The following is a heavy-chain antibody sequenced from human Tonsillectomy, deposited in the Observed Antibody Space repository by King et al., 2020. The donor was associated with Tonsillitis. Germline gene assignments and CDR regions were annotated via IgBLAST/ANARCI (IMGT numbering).Heavy chain of an antibody. CDR1: GFTFDDYG. CDR2: INWNGGST. V-gene: IGHV3-20*04. D-gene: IGHD4-17*01. J-gene: IGHJ4*02. Sequence: EQLVQSGGGVVRPGGFLRLSCTASGFTFDDYGMSWVRQAPGKGLEWVSGINWNGGSTGYADSLKGRFTISRANAKNSLYLQMNSLRAEDTALYYCARGGTVTEYYFDYWGQGTLVTASS. CDR3: ARGGTVTEYYFDY.